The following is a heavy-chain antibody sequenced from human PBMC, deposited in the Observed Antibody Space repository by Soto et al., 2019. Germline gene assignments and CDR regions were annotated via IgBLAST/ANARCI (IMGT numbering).Heavy chain of an antibody. CDR2: IYATGTT. CDR1: VASISGFY. Sequence: PSETLSLTCTFSVASISGFYWSCIRKAAGKGLEWIGRIYATGTTDYNPSLKSRVMMSVDTSKKQFSLKLRSVTAADTAVYYCVRDGTKTLRDWFDPGGQGTAVTGS. J-gene: IGHJ5*02. D-gene: IGHD1-1*01. V-gene: IGHV4-4*07. CDR3: VRDGTKTLRDWFDP.